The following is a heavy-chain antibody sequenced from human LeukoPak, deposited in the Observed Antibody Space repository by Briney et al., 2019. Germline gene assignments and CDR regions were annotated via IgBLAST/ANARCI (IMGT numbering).Heavy chain of an antibody. J-gene: IGHJ4*02. CDR2: IYHSGST. CDR1: GYSISSGYY. V-gene: IGHV4-38-2*02. CDR3: ARDRYQMPIRSDFDY. Sequence: SETLSLTCTVSGYSISSGYYWGWIRQPPGKGLEWIGSIYHSGSTYYNPSLKSRVTISVDTSKNQFSLKLSSVTAADTAVYYCARDRYQMPIRSDFDYWGQGTLVTVSS. D-gene: IGHD2-2*01.